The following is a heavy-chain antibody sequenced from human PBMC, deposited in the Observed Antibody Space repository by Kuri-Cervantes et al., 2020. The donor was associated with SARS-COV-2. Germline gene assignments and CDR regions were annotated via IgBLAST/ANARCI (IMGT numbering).Heavy chain of an antibody. Sequence: SETLSLTCTVSGDSITSSSYDWGWIRQSPGKGLEWLGSIYYTGNTYYNPSLKSRVTLSEDTSKKQLSLKLNSVTAADTAVYYCARGWYPVGATILYYFDYWGQGTLVTVSS. D-gene: IGHD1-26*01. CDR3: ARGWYPVGATILYYFDY. CDR2: IYYTGNT. CDR1: GDSITSSSYD. V-gene: IGHV4-39*01. J-gene: IGHJ4*02.